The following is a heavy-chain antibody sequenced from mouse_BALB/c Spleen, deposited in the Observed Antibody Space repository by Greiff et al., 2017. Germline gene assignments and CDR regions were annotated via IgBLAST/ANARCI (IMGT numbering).Heavy chain of an antibody. D-gene: IGHD2-4*01. Sequence: VQLQQSGAELVKPGASVKLSCTASGFNIKDTYMHWVKQRPEQGLEWIGRIDPANGNTKYDPKFQGKATITADTSSNTAYLQLSSLTSEDTAVYYCARENYDYDNAMDYWGQGTSVTVSS. CDR3: ARENYDYDNAMDY. V-gene: IGHV14-3*02. J-gene: IGHJ4*01. CDR2: IDPANGNT. CDR1: GFNIKDTY.